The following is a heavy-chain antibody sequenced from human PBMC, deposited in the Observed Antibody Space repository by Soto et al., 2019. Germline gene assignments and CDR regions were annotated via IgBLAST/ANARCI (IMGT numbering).Heavy chain of an antibody. CDR2: ISGSGGST. D-gene: IGHD6-25*01. J-gene: IGHJ4*02. CDR1: GFTFSSYA. Sequence: GGSLRLSCAASGFTFSSYAMSWVRQAPGKGLEWVSAISGSGGSTCYADSVKGRFTISRDNSKNTLYLQMNSLRAEDTAVYYCAKVLPRLGRPDRPKEYFDYWGQGTLVTVSS. CDR3: AKVLPRLGRPDRPKEYFDY. V-gene: IGHV3-23*01.